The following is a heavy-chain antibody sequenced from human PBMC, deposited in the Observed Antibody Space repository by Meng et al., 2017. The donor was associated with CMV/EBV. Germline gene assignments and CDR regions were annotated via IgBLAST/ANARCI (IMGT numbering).Heavy chain of an antibody. J-gene: IGHJ4*02. V-gene: IGHV3-13*03. CDR3: ARGARGLVLRFLEWLSVDY. Sequence: GESLKISCAACGFTFSSYDMHWVRQATGKGLEWVSAIGTAGDTYYPGSVKGQFTISRENAKNSLYLQMNSLRAGDTAVYYCARGARGLVLRFLEWLSVDYWGQGTLVTVSS. CDR1: GFTFSSYD. D-gene: IGHD3-3*01. CDR2: IGTAGDT.